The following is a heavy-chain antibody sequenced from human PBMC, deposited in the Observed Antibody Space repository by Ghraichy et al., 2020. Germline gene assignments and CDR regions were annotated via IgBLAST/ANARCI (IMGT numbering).Heavy chain of an antibody. CDR1: GFTFSEYY. CDR3: AILGYCVTTTCRGLGN. V-gene: IGHV3-72*01. Sequence: GGSLRLSCAASGFTFSEYYMDWVRQAPGKGLEWVGRSRNKANSYTTEYAASVKGRFTISRDDSKNSLYLQMNSLKTEDTAVYYCAILGYCVTTTCRGLGNWGQGTLVTVSS. D-gene: IGHD2-2*01. CDR2: SRNKANSYTT. J-gene: IGHJ4*02.